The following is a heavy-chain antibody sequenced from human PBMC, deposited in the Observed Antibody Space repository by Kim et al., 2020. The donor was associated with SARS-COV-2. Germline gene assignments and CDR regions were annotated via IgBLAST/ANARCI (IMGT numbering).Heavy chain of an antibody. CDR3: ARGRYSSSWYGWVYFDY. D-gene: IGHD6-13*01. V-gene: IGHV4-34*01. J-gene: IGHJ4*02. Sequence: LKGRVTISIDTSKYQFSLKLSSVTAADTAVYYCARGRYSSSWYGWVYFDYWGPGTLVTVSS.